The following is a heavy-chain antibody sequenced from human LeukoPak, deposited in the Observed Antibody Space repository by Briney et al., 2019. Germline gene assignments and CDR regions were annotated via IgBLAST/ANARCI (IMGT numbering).Heavy chain of an antibody. J-gene: IGHJ3*02. CDR1: GYTFTTYW. D-gene: IGHD3-3*01. V-gene: IGHV5-51*01. CDR2: IYPGDSNT. Sequence: GESLKISCKASGYTFTTYWVGWVRQMPGKGLEWMGIIYPGDSNTRYSPSFQGQVTISADKSINTAYLQWNSLRASDTAMYYCARRPSYDFWSGYYGVDGLDIWGQGTMVTVSS. CDR3: ARRPSYDFWSGYYGVDGLDI.